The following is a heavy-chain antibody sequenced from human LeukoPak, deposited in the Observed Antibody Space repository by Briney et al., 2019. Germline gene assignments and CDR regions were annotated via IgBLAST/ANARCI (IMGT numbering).Heavy chain of an antibody. CDR1: GFTFSSYA. CDR3: ARVGYSSSPDFDY. D-gene: IGHD6-6*01. V-gene: IGHV3-30-3*01. Sequence: GGSLRLSCAASGFTFSSYAMHWVRQAPGKGLEWVAVISYDGSNKYYADSVKGRFTISRDNSKNTLYLQMNSLRAEDTAVYYCARVGYSSSPDFDYWGQGTLVTVSS. J-gene: IGHJ4*02. CDR2: ISYDGSNK.